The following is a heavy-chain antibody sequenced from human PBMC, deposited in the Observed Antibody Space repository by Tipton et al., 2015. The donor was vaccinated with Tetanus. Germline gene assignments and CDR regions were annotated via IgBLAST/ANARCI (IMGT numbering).Heavy chain of an antibody. Sequence: TLSLTCAVSGGAFSGYYWSWFRQSPGEGLEWIGAINHSGGTNYNPSLRSRVTMSIDTSQKQVSLKLSSVTAADTAVYYCARPRGYSSGYFYYWGLGTLVTVSS. CDR1: GGAFSGYY. J-gene: IGHJ4*02. CDR2: INHSGGT. CDR3: ARPRGYSSGYFYY. D-gene: IGHD3-22*01. V-gene: IGHV4-34*01.